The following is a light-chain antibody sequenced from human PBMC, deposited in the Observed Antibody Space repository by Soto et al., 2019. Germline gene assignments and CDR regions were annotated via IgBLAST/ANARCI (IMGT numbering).Light chain of an antibody. J-gene: IGKJ4*01. Sequence: DIVMTQSADSLAVSLGERATINCRSSQNLLYSPNNKDYLSWFQQKAGQPPKLLIHWASTRESGVPDRFTGTGSGTDFTLTISSLQAEDVAIYFCLQYYSTPLTFGGGTKVDI. CDR1: QNLLYSPNNKDY. CDR2: WAS. V-gene: IGKV4-1*01. CDR3: LQYYSTPLT.